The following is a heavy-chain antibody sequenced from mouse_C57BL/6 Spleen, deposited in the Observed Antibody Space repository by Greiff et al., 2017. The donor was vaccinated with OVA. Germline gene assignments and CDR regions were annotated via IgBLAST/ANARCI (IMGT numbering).Heavy chain of an antibody. CDR2: IWRGGST. CDR3: AIHYGYDGAWFAY. J-gene: IGHJ3*01. CDR1: GFSLTSYG. Sequence: VKLMESGPGLVQPSQSLSITCTVSGFSLTSYGVHWVRQSPGKGLEWLGVIWRGGSTDYNAAFMSRLSITKDNSKSQVFFKMNSLQADDTAIYYCAIHYGYDGAWFAYWGQGTLVTVSA. V-gene: IGHV2-5*01. D-gene: IGHD2-2*01.